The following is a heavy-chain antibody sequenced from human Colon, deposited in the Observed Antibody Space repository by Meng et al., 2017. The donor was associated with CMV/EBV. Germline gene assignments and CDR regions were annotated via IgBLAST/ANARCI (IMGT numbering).Heavy chain of an antibody. D-gene: IGHD3-3*01. CDR2: IFVDGNT. J-gene: IGHJ4*02. CDR3: ARDFWSGYWY. CDR1: GFAVSSIY. Sequence: GGSLRLSCAASGFAVSSIYMTWVRQAPGKGLEWVSVIFVDGNTHYADSVKGRFTISRDISSNTLFLQMNSLRAADTAVYYCARDFWSGYWYWGQGTLVTVSS. V-gene: IGHV3-53*01.